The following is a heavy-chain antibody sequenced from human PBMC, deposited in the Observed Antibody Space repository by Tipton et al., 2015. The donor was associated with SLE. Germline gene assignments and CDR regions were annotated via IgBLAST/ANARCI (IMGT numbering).Heavy chain of an antibody. Sequence: TLSLTCTVSGGSISSGGYYWSWIRQHPGKGLEWIGYIYYSGSTYYNPSLKSRVTISVDTPKNQFSLKLSSLTAADPAVYYCAGHSTHYCSSTSCDFDYWGQGTLVTVSS. CDR3: AGHSTHYCSSTSCDFDY. J-gene: IGHJ4*02. CDR2: IYYSGST. D-gene: IGHD2-2*01. CDR1: GGSISSGGYY. V-gene: IGHV4-31*03.